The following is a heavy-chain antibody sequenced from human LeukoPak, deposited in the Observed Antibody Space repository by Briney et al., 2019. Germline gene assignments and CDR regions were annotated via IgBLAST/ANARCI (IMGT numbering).Heavy chain of an antibody. V-gene: IGHV1-8*01. D-gene: IGHD6-13*01. CDR1: GYTFTSYD. CDR3: ARGRIAAAGTYYYYMDV. CDR2: MNPNSGNT. J-gene: IGHJ6*03. Sequence: ASVKVSCKASGYTFTSYDINRVRQATGQGLEWMGWMNPNSGNTGYAQKFQGRVTMTRNTSISTGYMELSSLRSEDTAVYYCARGRIAAAGTYYYYMDVWGKGTTVTVSS.